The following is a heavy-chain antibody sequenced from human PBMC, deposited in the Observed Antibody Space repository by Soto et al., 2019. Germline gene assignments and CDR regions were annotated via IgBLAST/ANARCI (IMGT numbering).Heavy chain of an antibody. D-gene: IGHD3-16*02. CDR3: ARGPGVTFGGVIAHY. CDR2: INHSGST. V-gene: IGHV4-34*01. J-gene: IGHJ4*02. CDR1: GGSFSGYY. Sequence: SETLSLTCAVYGGSFSGYYWSWIRQPPGKGLEWIGEINHSGSTNYNPSLKSRVTISVDTSKNQFSLKLSSVTAADTAVYYCARGPGVTFGGVIAHYWGQGTLVTVSS.